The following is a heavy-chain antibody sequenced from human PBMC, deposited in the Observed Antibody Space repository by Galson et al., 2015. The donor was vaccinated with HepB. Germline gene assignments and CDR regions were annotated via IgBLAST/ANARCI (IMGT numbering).Heavy chain of an antibody. CDR1: GYTFTTNG. V-gene: IGHV1-18*04. D-gene: IGHD2-15*01. CDR3: ARDHRWYFDY. CDR2: ISANSGNT. J-gene: IGHJ4*02. Sequence: SVKVSCKASGYTFTTNGISWVRQAPGQGLEWMGWISANSGNTKYAQNLQGRVTLTRDTSTSTAYLDLRSLRSDDTAAYYCARDHRWYFDYWGQGSLVTVSS.